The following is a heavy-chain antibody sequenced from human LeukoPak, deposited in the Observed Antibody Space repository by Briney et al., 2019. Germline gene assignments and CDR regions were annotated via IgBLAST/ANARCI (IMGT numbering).Heavy chain of an antibody. V-gene: IGHV1-24*01. D-gene: IGHD3-16*01. J-gene: IGHJ3*02. CDR2: FDPEDGET. CDR1: GYTLTELS. Sequence: ASVNVSCKVSGYTLTELSMHWVRQAPGKGLEWMGGFDPEDGETIYAQKFQGRVTMTEDTSTDTAYMELSSLRSEDTAVYYCATFAAGVLRLLDASDIWGQGTMVTVSS. CDR3: ATFAAGVLRLLDASDI.